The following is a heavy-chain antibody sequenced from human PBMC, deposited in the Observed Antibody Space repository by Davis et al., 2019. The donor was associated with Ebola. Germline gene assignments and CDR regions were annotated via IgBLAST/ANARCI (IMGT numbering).Heavy chain of an antibody. Sequence: GESLKISCQDSGNSFSSHWIGWVRQMPGKGLECMGIIFPGDSDTRYSPSFQGQVTISADKSISTAYLQWSSLKASDTAIYYCAGGYSSSFYSYTMDVWGKGTTVTVSS. J-gene: IGHJ6*04. V-gene: IGHV5-51*01. CDR1: GNSFSSHW. D-gene: IGHD6-13*01. CDR3: AGGYSSSFYSYTMDV. CDR2: IFPGDSDT.